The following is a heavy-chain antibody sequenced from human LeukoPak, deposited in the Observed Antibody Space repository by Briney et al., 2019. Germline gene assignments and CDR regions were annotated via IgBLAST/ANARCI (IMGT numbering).Heavy chain of an antibody. CDR2: IIPIFGTA. CDR3: ARVYSSSWYINIDP. Sequence: ASVKVSCKASGGTFSSYAISWVRQAPGQGLEWMGGIIPIFGTANYAQKFQGRVTITADKSTSTAYMELSSLRSDDTAVYYCARVYSSSWYINIDPWGQGTLVTVSS. V-gene: IGHV1-69*06. D-gene: IGHD6-13*01. J-gene: IGHJ5*02. CDR1: GGTFSSYA.